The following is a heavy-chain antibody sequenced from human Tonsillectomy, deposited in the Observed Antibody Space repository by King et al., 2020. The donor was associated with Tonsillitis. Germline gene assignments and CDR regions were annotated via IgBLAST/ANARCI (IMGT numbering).Heavy chain of an antibody. Sequence: VQLVESGGGLVQPGGSLRLSCEASGLTFSSYAMSWVRQAPGKGLEWVSGISAGGVNIYYVDSVKGRFTISRDNSKNTMYLQMNSLRAEDTSVYHCAKAWEATVMTGGVFDIWGQGTLVTVSS. CDR2: ISAGGVNI. V-gene: IGHV3-23*04. CDR3: AKAWEATVMTGGVFDI. CDR1: GLTFSSYA. D-gene: IGHD1-26*01. J-gene: IGHJ3*02.